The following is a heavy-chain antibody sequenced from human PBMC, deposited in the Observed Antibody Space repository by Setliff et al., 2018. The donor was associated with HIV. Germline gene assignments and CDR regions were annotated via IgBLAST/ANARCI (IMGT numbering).Heavy chain of an antibody. V-gene: IGHV4-61*02. CDR1: GGSISSGLYY. J-gene: IGHJ4*02. CDR2: IHTSGST. D-gene: IGHD3-3*01. Sequence: SETLSLTCTVSGGSISSGLYYWSWIRQPAGKGLEWIGRIHTSGSTNYNPSLKSRVTISVDTSKNQFSLKLSSVTAADTAVYYCARSPTNTYYNFWSGYSYFDYWGQGTLVTVSS. CDR3: ARSPTNTYYNFWSGYSYFDY.